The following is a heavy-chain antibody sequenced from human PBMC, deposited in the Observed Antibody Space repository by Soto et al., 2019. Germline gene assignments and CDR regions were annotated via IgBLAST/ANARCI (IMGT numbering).Heavy chain of an antibody. D-gene: IGHD6-13*01. CDR1: GGTFSSYA. V-gene: IGHV1-69*05. Sequence: ASVKVSCKASGGTFSSYAISWVRQAPGQGLEWMGGIIPNYGTTNYAQKFQGRVTITTDTSTSTAYMELRSLGSDDTAVYYCARIIRIAAAGTGWFDPWGQGTLVTVSS. CDR2: IIPNYGTT. J-gene: IGHJ5*02. CDR3: ARIIRIAAAGTGWFDP.